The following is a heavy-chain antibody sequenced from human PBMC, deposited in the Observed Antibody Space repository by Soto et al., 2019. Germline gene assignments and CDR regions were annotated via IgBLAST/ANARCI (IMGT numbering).Heavy chain of an antibody. CDR1: GYTFTSYG. CDR3: ARVLYHWGSRLWFGYFDY. D-gene: IGHD3-10*01. Sequence: QVQLVQSGAEVKKPGASVKVSCKASGYTFTSYGISWVRQAPGQGLEWMGWISAYNGNTNYAQKLKGRVTMTTDTATSTAYMELRSLRSDDTAVYYCARVLYHWGSRLWFGYFDYWGQGTLVTVSS. J-gene: IGHJ4*02. CDR2: ISAYNGNT. V-gene: IGHV1-18*01.